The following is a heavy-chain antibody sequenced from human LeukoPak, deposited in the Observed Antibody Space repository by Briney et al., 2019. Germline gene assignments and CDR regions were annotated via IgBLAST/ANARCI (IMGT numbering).Heavy chain of an antibody. J-gene: IGHJ6*03. CDR2: VSTNNGNT. Sequence: GASVKVPCKAFGYDFSSSAINWVRQAPGQGLEWMGWVSTNNGNTDYAQRFQGRVTMTTDTSTSTAYMELRSLRSDDTAVYFCARNGGAVTTEDYYMDVWGKGTTVTVSS. V-gene: IGHV1-18*01. D-gene: IGHD4-17*01. CDR1: GYDFSSSA. CDR3: ARNGGAVTTEDYYMDV.